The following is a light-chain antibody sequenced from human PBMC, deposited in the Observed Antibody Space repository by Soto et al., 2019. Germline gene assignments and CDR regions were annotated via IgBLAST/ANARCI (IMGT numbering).Light chain of an antibody. J-gene: IGKJ1*01. Sequence: IVMTQSPATLSVSPGERATLSCRASQSVTNNLAWYQQRPGQPPRLLIYRTSTRATGVPARFSASGSGTEFTLPISSLQSEDFAVYYCQQAYNWPRTFGQGTKVEIK. CDR2: RTS. CDR3: QQAYNWPRT. V-gene: IGKV3-15*01. CDR1: QSVTNN.